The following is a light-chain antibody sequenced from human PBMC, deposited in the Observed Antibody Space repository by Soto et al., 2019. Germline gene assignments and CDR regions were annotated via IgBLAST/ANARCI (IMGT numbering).Light chain of an antibody. Sequence: QSALTQPRSVSGSPRQSVTISCTGTSRDVGGYNAVSWYQQYPGKAPQLMIYDVTKRPSGFPDRFSGSKSGNTASLTISGLQAEDEADYYCSSYAGSLTMVFGGGTQLTVL. CDR2: DVT. CDR3: SSYAGSLTMV. J-gene: IGLJ3*02. CDR1: SRDVGGYNA. V-gene: IGLV2-11*01.